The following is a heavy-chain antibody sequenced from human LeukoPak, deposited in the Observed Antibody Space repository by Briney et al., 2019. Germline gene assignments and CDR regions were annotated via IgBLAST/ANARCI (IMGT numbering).Heavy chain of an antibody. D-gene: IGHD4-17*01. CDR3: AKNFGPYGDYEYFQH. V-gene: IGHV3-21*01. CDR1: GFTFSSYS. Sequence: GGSLRLSCAASGFTFSSYSMNWVRQAPGKGLEWVSSISSSSSYIYYADSVKGRFTISRDNAKNSLYLQMNSLRAEDTAVYYCAKNFGPYGDYEYFQHWGQGTLVTVSS. J-gene: IGHJ1*01. CDR2: ISSSSSYI.